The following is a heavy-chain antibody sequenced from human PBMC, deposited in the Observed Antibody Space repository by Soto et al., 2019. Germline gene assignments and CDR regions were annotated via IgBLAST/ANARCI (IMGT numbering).Heavy chain of an antibody. Sequence: PGGSLRLSCAASGFTFSSYSMNWVRQAPGKGLEWVSSISSSSSYIYYADSVKGRFTISRDNAKDSLYLQMSSLRAEDTAVYYCARQVGGANWFDPWGQGTLVTVSS. CDR3: ARQVGGANWFDP. CDR1: GFTFSSYS. V-gene: IGHV3-21*01. CDR2: ISSSSSYI. J-gene: IGHJ5*02. D-gene: IGHD1-26*01.